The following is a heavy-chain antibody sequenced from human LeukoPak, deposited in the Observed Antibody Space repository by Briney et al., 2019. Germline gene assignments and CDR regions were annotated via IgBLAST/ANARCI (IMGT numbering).Heavy chain of an antibody. CDR2: IYSGGST. V-gene: IGHV3-53*01. CDR1: GFTVSSNY. Sequence: GRSLRLSCAASGFTVSSNYMSWVRQAPGKGLEWVSVIYSGGSTYYADSVKGRFTISRDNSKNTLYLQMNSLRAEDTAVYYCARSLVVVAALVNWGQGTLVTVSS. D-gene: IGHD2-15*01. J-gene: IGHJ4*02. CDR3: ARSLVVVAALVN.